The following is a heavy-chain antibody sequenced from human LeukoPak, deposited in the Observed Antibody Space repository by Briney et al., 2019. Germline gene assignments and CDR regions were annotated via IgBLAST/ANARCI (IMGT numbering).Heavy chain of an antibody. V-gene: IGHV3-30-3*01. D-gene: IGHD6-19*01. Sequence: GGSLRLSCVASGFSFSSYGLHWVRQAPGKGLGWVSLTSFDGTDKYYADSVKGRFTISRDNSKNTLYLQMNSLRAEDTAIYYCARVTGYSSGWYTGDGFDIWGQGTMVTVSS. CDR2: TSFDGTDK. CDR3: ARVTGYSSGWYTGDGFDI. J-gene: IGHJ3*02. CDR1: GFSFSSYG.